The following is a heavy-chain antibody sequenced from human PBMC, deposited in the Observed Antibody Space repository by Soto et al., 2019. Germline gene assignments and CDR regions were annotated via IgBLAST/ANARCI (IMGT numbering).Heavy chain of an antibody. J-gene: IGHJ6*03. Sequence: SETLSLTCAVYGGSFSGYYWSWIRQPPGKGLEWIGEINHSGSTNYNPSLKSRVTISVDTSKNQFSLKLSSVTAADTAVYYCARRAPPAWYSSSRPLFYYYYMDVWGKGTTVTVSS. CDR3: ARRAPPAWYSSSRPLFYYYYMDV. CDR2: INHSGST. V-gene: IGHV4-34*01. D-gene: IGHD6-13*01. CDR1: GGSFSGYY.